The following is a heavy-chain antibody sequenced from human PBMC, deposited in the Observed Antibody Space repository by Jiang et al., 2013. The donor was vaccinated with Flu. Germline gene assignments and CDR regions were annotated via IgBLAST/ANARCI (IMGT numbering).Heavy chain of an antibody. Sequence: GAEVKKPGASVKVSCKASGYTFTSYGISWVRQAPGQGLEWMGWISAYNGNTNYAQKLQGRVTMTTDTSTSTAYMELRSLRSDDTAVYYCARDNRGAVAGTGNWFDPWGQGTLVTVSS. V-gene: IGHV1-18*01. J-gene: IGHJ5*02. CDR2: ISAYNGNT. D-gene: IGHD6-19*01. CDR3: ARDNRGAVAGTGNWFDP. CDR1: GYTFTSYG.